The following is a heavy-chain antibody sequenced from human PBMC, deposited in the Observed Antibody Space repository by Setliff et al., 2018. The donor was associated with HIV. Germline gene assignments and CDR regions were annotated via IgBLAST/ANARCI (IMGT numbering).Heavy chain of an antibody. CDR3: ARGSRLRGSYLP. D-gene: IGHD1-26*01. CDR1: GGSFSGYY. V-gene: IGHV4-34*01. J-gene: IGHJ4*02. CDR2: INHSGST. Sequence: SETLSLTCAVYGGSFSGYYWSWIRQPPGKGLEWIGEINHSGSTNYNPSLKSRVTISVDTSKNQFSLKLSSVTAADTAVYYCARGSRLRGSYLPWGQGTLVTVS.